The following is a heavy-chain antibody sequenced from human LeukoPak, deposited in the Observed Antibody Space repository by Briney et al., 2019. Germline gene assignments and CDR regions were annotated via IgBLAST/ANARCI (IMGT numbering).Heavy chain of an antibody. CDR1: GYTATGYY. Sequence: GASVKVSCKASGYTATGYYMHWVRQAPGQGLEWMGWINPNSGGTNHAQKFQGRVTMTRDTSISTVYMELTRLSSDDTAVYYCARGGTPHGDFDYWGQGTLVTVSS. D-gene: IGHD1-1*01. CDR2: INPNSGGT. CDR3: ARGGTPHGDFDY. V-gene: IGHV1-2*02. J-gene: IGHJ4*02.